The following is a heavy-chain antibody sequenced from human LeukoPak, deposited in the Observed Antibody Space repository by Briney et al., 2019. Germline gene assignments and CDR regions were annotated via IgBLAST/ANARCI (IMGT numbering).Heavy chain of an antibody. CDR1: GFTVISNY. CDR2: IYSSGST. Sequence: GGSLRLPCAASGFTVISNYMSWVRQAPGKGLEWVSVIYSSGSTYYADSVKGRFTISRDNSKNTLYLQMNSLRAEDTAVYYCPRGGGVVALQRWGQGTLVTVSS. D-gene: IGHD3-22*01. V-gene: IGHV3-66*01. CDR3: PRGGGVVALQR. J-gene: IGHJ1*01.